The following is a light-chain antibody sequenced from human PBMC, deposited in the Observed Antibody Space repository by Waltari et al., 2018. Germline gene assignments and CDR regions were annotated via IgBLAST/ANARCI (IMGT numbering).Light chain of an antibody. CDR2: GVN. J-gene: IGLJ1*01. Sequence: QSALTQPASVSGSPGQSITISCTGTSGAVGDSNHVPWYQQPPANAPKLMISGVNNRPSGISNRFSGSKSGNTASLTISGLQAEDEADYYCSSYTSSGTYVFGVGTKVTVL. CDR1: SGAVGDSNH. CDR3: SSYTSSGTYV. V-gene: IGLV2-14*01.